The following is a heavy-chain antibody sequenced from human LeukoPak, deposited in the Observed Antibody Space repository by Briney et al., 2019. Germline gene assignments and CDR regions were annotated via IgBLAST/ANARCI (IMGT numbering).Heavy chain of an antibody. CDR3: AREAYDSSGYGAFDI. CDR2: IYYSGST. D-gene: IGHD3-22*01. CDR1: GGSISSYY. Sequence: SETLSLTCTVSGGSISSYYWSWLRQPPGKGLEWIGYIYYSGSTNYNPSLKSRVTISVDTSKNQFSLKLSSVTAADTAVYYCAREAYDSSGYGAFDIWGQGTMVTVSS. V-gene: IGHV4-59*01. J-gene: IGHJ3*02.